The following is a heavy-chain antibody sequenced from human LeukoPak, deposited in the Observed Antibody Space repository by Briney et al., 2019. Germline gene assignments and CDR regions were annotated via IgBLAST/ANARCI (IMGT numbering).Heavy chain of an antibody. CDR1: GGSISSYY. Sequence: SSETLSLTCTVSGGSISSYYWSWIRQPPGKGLEWIGYIYYSGSTNYNPSLKSRVTISVDTSKNQFSLKLSSVTAADTAVYYCARVRGCSYTLDYWGQGTLVTVSS. V-gene: IGHV4-59*01. D-gene: IGHD5-18*01. CDR2: IYYSGST. J-gene: IGHJ4*02. CDR3: ARVRGCSYTLDY.